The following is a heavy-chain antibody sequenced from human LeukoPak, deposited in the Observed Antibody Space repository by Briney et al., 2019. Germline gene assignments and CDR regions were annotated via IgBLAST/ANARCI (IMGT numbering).Heavy chain of an antibody. J-gene: IGHJ4*02. CDR2: IYNSGNT. Sequence: SETLSLTCTVSGASISSYFWSWIRQPAGEGLEWIGRIYNSGNTNYNPSLKGRVTMSLDTSKNQLYLNLRYVTAADTAIYYCVRKDGDYWGQGTLVTVSS. V-gene: IGHV4-4*07. CDR3: VRKDGDY. CDR1: GASISSYF.